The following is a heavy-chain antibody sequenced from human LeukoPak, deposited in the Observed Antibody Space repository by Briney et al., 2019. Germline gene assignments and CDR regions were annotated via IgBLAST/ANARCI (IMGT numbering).Heavy chain of an antibody. J-gene: IGHJ5*02. CDR3: ARGKDDYGDYVGFDP. Sequence: ASVKVSRKASGYTFTSYDINWVRQATGQGLEWMGWMNPNSGNTGYAQKFQGRVTMTRNTSISTAYMELSSLRSEDTAVYYCARGKDDYGDYVGFDPWGQGTLVTVSS. CDR1: GYTFTSYD. CDR2: MNPNSGNT. V-gene: IGHV1-8*01. D-gene: IGHD4-17*01.